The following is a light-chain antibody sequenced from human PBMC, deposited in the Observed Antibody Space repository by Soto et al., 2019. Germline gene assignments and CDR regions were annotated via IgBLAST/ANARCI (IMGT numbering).Light chain of an antibody. CDR3: QQSYSFLT. CDR1: QYIGNH. V-gene: IGKV1-39*01. J-gene: IGKJ2*01. CDR2: GSS. Sequence: DIQMTQSPSSLSASVGDRVTITCRASQYIGNHLNWYQQKPGKAPNLLISGSSTLQTGVPSRFSGSGSGTDFTLTISSLQPEDFTTYYCQQSYSFLTFGQGTKLEIK.